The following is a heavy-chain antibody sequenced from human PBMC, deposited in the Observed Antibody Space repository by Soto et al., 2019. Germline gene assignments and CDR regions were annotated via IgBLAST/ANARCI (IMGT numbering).Heavy chain of an antibody. CDR1: GGTFSSYW. CDR2: IYPGDSDT. V-gene: IGHV5-51*01. J-gene: IGHJ3*02. CDR3: ARQGAFDI. Sequence: KVSCKASGGTFSSYWIGWVRQMPGKGLEWMGIIYPGDSDTRYSPSFQGQVTISADKSISTAYLQLSSLKASDTAMYYCARQGAFDIWGQGTMVTVSS.